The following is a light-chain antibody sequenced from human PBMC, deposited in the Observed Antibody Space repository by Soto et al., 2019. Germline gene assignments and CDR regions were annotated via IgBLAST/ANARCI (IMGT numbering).Light chain of an antibody. CDR3: QHYGGSFI. CDR2: NTS. CDR1: QSINSKS. V-gene: IGKV3-20*01. Sequence: EIVLTQSPGTLSLSPGEGATVSCRVSQSINSKSLVWYQRTFGQAPRLLIYNTSSTATGIPDRFSGSGSGTDFTISISRLEPEDFVVYYCQHYGGSFIFGPGTKVDFK. J-gene: IGKJ3*01.